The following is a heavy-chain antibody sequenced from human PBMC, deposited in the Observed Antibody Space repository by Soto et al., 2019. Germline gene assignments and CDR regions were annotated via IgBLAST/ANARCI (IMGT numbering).Heavy chain of an antibody. CDR3: ASVGPWLDWFDP. CDR1: GGSISSGGYY. CDR2: IYYSGST. J-gene: IGHJ5*02. D-gene: IGHD3-22*01. Sequence: SETLSLTCTVSGGSISSGGYYWSWIRQHPGKGLEWIGYIYYSGSTYYNPSLKSRVTISVDTSKNQFSLKLSSVTAADTAVYYCASVGPWLDWFDPWGQGTLVTVSS. V-gene: IGHV4-31*03.